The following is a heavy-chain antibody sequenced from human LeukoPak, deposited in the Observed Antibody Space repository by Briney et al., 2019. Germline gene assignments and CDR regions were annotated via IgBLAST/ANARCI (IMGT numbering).Heavy chain of an antibody. CDR3: AKRGVVIRVILVGFHKEAYYFDS. V-gene: IGHV3-23*01. CDR1: GITLSNYG. CDR2: ISDSGGRT. D-gene: IGHD3-22*01. Sequence: PGGSLRLPCPVSGITLSNYGMSWVRQAPGKGLEWVAGISDSGGRTNYADSVKGRFTISRDNPKNTLYLQMNSLRAEDTAVYFCAKRGVVIRVILVGFHKEAYYFDSRGQGALVTVSS. J-gene: IGHJ4*02.